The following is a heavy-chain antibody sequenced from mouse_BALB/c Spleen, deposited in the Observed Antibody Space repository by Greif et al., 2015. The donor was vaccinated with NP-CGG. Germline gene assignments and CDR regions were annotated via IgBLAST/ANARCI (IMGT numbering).Heavy chain of an antibody. CDR3: ARRTGTEAMDY. CDR1: GYTFTDYY. V-gene: IGHV1-84*02. J-gene: IGHJ4*01. Sequence: QVQLQLSGPELVKPGASVKISCKASGYTFTDYYINWVKQKPGQGLEWIGWIYPGSGNTKYNEKFKGKATLTVDTSSSTAYMQLSSLTSEDTAVYFCARRTGTEAMDYWGQGTSVTVSS. CDR2: IYPGSGNT. D-gene: IGHD4-1*01.